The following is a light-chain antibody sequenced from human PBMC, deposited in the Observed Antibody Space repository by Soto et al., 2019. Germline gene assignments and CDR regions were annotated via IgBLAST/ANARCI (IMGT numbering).Light chain of an antibody. CDR1: QSVRSN. J-gene: IGKJ3*01. Sequence: EIVMTQSPGTLSVSPGERATLSCRASQSVRSNLAWYQQKPGQAPRHLIYEASTRATGIPARFSGSGSGTEFTLTISSLQSEDFAVYHCQQYNNWPPFTFGPGTKVDIK. CDR2: EAS. CDR3: QQYNNWPPFT. V-gene: IGKV3-15*01.